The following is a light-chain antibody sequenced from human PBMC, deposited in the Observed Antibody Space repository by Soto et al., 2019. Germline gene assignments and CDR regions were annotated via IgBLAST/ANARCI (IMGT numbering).Light chain of an antibody. CDR2: KAS. V-gene: IGKV1-5*03. CDR1: QSIGSW. J-gene: IGKJ1*01. Sequence: DIQMTQSPSILSASVGDRVTITCRASQSIGSWLAWYQHKPGKAPKLLIYKASSLESGVPLRFSGSGSGTDFTLTISSLQPDDFATYYCQQYSDSSGAFGQGTKVDIK. CDR3: QQYSDSSGA.